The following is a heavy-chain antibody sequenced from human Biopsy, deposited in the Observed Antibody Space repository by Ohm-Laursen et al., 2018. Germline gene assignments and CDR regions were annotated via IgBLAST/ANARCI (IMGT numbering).Heavy chain of an antibody. D-gene: IGHD2-15*01. J-gene: IGHJ4*02. CDR3: ARRGSGGRSFDH. V-gene: IGHV4-59*08. CDR2: ISDSGST. CDR1: GGSISSFY. Sequence: ETLSLTCSVSGGSISSFYWTWIRQPPGKGPEWIGDISDSGSTNYKPSLKSRVIISVDTSKNQFSLNLSSVTAADTAVYYCARRGSGGRSFDHWGQGTLVTVSS.